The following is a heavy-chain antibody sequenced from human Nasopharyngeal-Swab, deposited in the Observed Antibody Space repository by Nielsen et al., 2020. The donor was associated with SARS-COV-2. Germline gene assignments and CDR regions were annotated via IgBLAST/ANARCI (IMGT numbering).Heavy chain of an antibody. J-gene: IGHJ6*02. CDR3: AKDPALEWSYYYGMDV. Sequence: GESLKISCAASGFTVSSNYMSWVRQAPGKGLEWVSVIYSGGSSTYYADSVKGRFTISRDNSKNTLYLQMNSLRAEDTAVYYCAKDPALEWSYYYGMDVWGQGTTVTVSS. CDR2: IYSGGSST. V-gene: IGHV3-23*03. D-gene: IGHD3-3*01. CDR1: GFTVSSNY.